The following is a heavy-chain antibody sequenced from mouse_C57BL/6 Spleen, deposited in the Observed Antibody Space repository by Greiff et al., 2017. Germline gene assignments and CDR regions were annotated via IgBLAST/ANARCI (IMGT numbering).Heavy chain of an antibody. J-gene: IGHJ2*01. CDR3: ARDGGLRRGYYFDY. D-gene: IGHD2-4*01. CDR2: IYPGDGDT. V-gene: IGHV1-82*01. Sequence: QVQLQQSGPELVKPGASVKISCKASGYAFSSSWMNWVKQRPGKGLEWIGRIYPGDGDTNDNGKFKGKATLTADKSSSTAYMQLSSLPSEDSAVYFCARDGGLRRGYYFDYWGQGTTLTVSS. CDR1: GYAFSSSW.